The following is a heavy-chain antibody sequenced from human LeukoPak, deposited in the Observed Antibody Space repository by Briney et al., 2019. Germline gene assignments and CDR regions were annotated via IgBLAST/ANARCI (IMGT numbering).Heavy chain of an antibody. Sequence: PGGSLRLSCAVSGLTFRNYWMHWVRRAPGKGLVWVSRINGDGSDISYADSVKGRFTISRDNAKNTLSLQMNSPTDDDTALYYCTGGFGHNWSPFENWGQGTLVTVSS. D-gene: IGHD1-1*01. J-gene: IGHJ4*02. V-gene: IGHV3-74*01. CDR2: INGDGSDI. CDR1: GLTFRNYW. CDR3: TGGFGHNWSPFEN.